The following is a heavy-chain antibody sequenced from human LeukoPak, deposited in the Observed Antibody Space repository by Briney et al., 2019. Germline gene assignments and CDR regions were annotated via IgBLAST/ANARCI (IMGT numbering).Heavy chain of an antibody. CDR2: TYYSGST. J-gene: IGHJ4*02. V-gene: IGHV4-59*01. CDR3: ARVSATMVRGVRVFDY. CDR1: GGSISSYY. Sequence: SETLSLTCTVSGGSISSYYWSWIRQPPGKGLEWIGYTYYSGSTNYNPSLKSRVTISVDTSKNQFSLKLSSVTAADTAVYYCARVSATMVRGVRVFDYWGQGTLVTVSS. D-gene: IGHD3-10*01.